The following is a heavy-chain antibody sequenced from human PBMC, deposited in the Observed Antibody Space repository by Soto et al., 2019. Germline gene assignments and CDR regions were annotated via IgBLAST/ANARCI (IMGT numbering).Heavy chain of an antibody. CDR1: GGSISSYY. V-gene: IGHV4-59*01. D-gene: IGHD3-3*01. CDR2: IYYSGST. Sequence: PSETLSLTSTVSGGSISSYYWSWIRQPPGKGLEWIGYIYYSGSTNYNPSLKSRVTISVDTSKNQFSLKLGSVTAADTAVYYCARGKNYDFWSGYRKPNWFDPWGQEPWSPSPQ. J-gene: IGHJ5*02. CDR3: ARGKNYDFWSGYRKPNWFDP.